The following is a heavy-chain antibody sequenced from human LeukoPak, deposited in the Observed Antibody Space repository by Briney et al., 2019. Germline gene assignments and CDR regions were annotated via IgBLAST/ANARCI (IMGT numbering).Heavy chain of an antibody. J-gene: IGHJ4*02. CDR3: ARDPVEWELLLDY. Sequence: GSLRLSCAASGFTFSNYWMAWVRQAPGKRLEWVANMNIDGSEKYYADSVKGRFSISRDNARNSVYLQMASLRVEDTAVYYCARDPVEWELLLDYWGQGTLVTVSS. V-gene: IGHV3-7*01. CDR1: GFTFSNYW. D-gene: IGHD1-26*01. CDR2: MNIDGSEK.